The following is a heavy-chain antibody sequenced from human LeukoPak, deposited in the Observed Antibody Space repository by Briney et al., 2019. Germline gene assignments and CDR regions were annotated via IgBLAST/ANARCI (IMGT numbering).Heavy chain of an antibody. J-gene: IGHJ3*02. CDR3: ARDWYSGSYYLAFDI. V-gene: IGHV1-2*02. CDR1: GYTFTGYY. Sequence: ASVKVSCKASGYTFTGYYMHWVRQAPGQGLEWMGWINPNSGGTNYAQKFQGRVTMTRDTSISTAYMELSRLRSDDTAVYYCARDWYSGSYYLAFDIWGQGTMVTVSS. D-gene: IGHD1-26*01. CDR2: INPNSGGT.